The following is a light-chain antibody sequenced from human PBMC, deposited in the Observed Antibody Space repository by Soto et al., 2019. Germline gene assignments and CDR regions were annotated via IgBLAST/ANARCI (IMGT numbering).Light chain of an antibody. Sequence: DIQLTQSPSFLSSSVGDRVTITCRASQGISSFLAWYQQKPGGTPKLLICAASTLQSGVPSRLSGSGSGTDFTLTITSLQPEDFATYYCQQLHTYPYTFGQGTKVEIK. V-gene: IGKV1-9*01. CDR1: QGISSF. CDR3: QQLHTYPYT. J-gene: IGKJ2*01. CDR2: AAS.